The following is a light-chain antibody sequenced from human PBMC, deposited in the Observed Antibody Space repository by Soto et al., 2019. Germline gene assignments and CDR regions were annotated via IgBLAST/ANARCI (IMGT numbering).Light chain of an antibody. V-gene: IGLV2-14*01. CDR2: EVS. Sequence: QSVLTQPASVSGSPGQSITISCTGTNSDVGGYNYVSWYQQHPGKAPELMIYEVSHRPSGVSNRFSGSKSDNTASLTISGLQAEDEADYYCSSYTSISTLYVFGTGTKVIVL. CDR1: NSDVGGYNY. J-gene: IGLJ1*01. CDR3: SSYTSISTLYV.